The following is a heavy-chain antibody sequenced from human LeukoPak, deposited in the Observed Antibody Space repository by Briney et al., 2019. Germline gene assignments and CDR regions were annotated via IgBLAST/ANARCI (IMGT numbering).Heavy chain of an antibody. D-gene: IGHD3-10*01. J-gene: IGHJ4*02. CDR2: ISGYNGNT. V-gene: IGHV1-18*01. Sequence: ASVKVSCKASGYTFTSYGITWVRQAPGQGLEWVGWISGYNGNTNYAQKFQGRVTMTTDTSTSTVYMELRSLRSDDTAVYYCARDDNYGSGQPDDWGQGTLVTVSS. CDR1: GYTFTSYG. CDR3: ARDDNYGSGQPDD.